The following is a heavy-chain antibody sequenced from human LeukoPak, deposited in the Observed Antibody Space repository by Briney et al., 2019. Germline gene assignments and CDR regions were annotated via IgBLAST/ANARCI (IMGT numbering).Heavy chain of an antibody. D-gene: IGHD2-2*01. CDR2: INPNSGGT. Sequence: ASVTVSCKASGYTFTGYYMHWVRQAPGQGLEWMGWINPNSGGTNYAQKFQGRVTMTRDTSISTAYMELSRLRSDDTAVYYCARGGEPAAYYYYYYMDVWGKGTTVTISS. V-gene: IGHV1-2*02. CDR3: ARGGEPAAYYYYYYMDV. CDR1: GYTFTGYY. J-gene: IGHJ6*03.